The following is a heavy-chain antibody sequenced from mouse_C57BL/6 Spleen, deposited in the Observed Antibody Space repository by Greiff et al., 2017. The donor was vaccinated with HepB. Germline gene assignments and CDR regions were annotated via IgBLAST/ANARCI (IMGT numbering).Heavy chain of an antibody. V-gene: IGHV1-64*01. CDR3: AREGFDY. CDR1: GFNIKNTY. CDR2: IHPNSGST. J-gene: IGHJ2*01. Sequence: QVQLQQSVAELVRPGASVKLSCTASGFNIKNTYMHWVKQRPGQGLEWIGMIHPNSGSTNYNEKFKSKATLTVDKSSSTAYMQLSSLTSEDSAVYYCAREGFDYWGQGTTLTVSS.